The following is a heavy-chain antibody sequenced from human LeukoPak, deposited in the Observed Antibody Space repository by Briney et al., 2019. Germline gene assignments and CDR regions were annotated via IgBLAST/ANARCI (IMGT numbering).Heavy chain of an antibody. CDR3: ARATSFDY. V-gene: IGHV3-48*03. Sequence: GGSLRLSCAASGFTFTSYEMNWVRQAPGKGLEWVSYITISGSTIYYAESLKGRFTISRDNAKNSLYLQMNSLRAEDTAVYYCARATSFDYWGQGTLVTVSS. CDR2: ITISGSTI. J-gene: IGHJ4*02. CDR1: GFTFTSYE.